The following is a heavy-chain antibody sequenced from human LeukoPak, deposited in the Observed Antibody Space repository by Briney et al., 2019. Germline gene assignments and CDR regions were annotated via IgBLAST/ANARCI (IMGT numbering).Heavy chain of an antibody. CDR2: IEFDGSNE. J-gene: IGHJ4*02. V-gene: IGHV3-30-3*01. CDR3: ARGRGADYGGNSGYFDY. CDR1: GFTFSNFV. D-gene: IGHD4-23*01. Sequence: GRSLRLSCAASGFTFSNFVMDWVRQAPGKGLEWVAAIEFDGSNEYYTDSVKGRFTVSRDNSMNTLYLQLNSLRVEDTAVYYCARGRGADYGGNSGYFDYWGQGTLVTVSS.